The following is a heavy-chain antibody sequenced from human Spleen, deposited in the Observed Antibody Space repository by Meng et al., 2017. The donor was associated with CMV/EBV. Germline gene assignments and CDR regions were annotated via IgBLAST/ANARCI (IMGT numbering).Heavy chain of an antibody. CDR1: GYSISSGYY. J-gene: IGHJ6*02. CDR2: IYHSGST. V-gene: IGHV4-38-2*02. CDR3: AREVNTGIEGGMDV. Sequence: SETLSLTCTVSGYSISSGYYWGWIRQPPGKGLKWIGSIYHSGSTYYNPSLKSRVTISVDTSKNQFSLKLSSVTAADTAVYYCAREVNTGIEGGMDVWGQGTTVTVSS. D-gene: IGHD1-26*01.